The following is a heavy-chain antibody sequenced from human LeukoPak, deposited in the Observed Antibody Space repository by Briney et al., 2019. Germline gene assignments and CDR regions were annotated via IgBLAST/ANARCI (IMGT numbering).Heavy chain of an antibody. CDR1: GYTLTSYA. D-gene: IGHD1-26*01. J-gene: IGHJ4*02. CDR3: ARDSGSGSNDY. V-gene: IGHV1-3*01. Sequence: ASVKVSCKASGYTLTSYAIHWARQAPGQRLEWMGWISAGNGNTKYSQNFQGRVTFISNTSATTAFMELSSLRSEDAAVYYCARDSGSGSNDYWGQGTLVTVSS. CDR2: ISAGNGNT.